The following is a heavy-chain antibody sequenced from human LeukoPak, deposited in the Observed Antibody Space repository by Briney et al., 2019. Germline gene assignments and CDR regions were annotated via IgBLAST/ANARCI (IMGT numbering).Heavy chain of an antibody. J-gene: IGHJ4*02. CDR2: IYHSGNT. CDR1: GGSIGSYY. V-gene: IGHV4-4*09. CDR3: ASTRRAAVAGRFDS. D-gene: IGHD6-19*01. Sequence: SETLSLTCTVSGGSIGSYYWSWIRQPPGKGLEWIGYIYHSGNTNYSPSLESRVTMSVDESKNQFSLRVHFVSAAGTAVYYCASTRRAAVAGRFDSWGQGTLVTVSS.